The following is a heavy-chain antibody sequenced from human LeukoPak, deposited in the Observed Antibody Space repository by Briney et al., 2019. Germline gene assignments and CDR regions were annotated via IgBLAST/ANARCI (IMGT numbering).Heavy chain of an antibody. J-gene: IGHJ4*02. CDR2: INHSGST. V-gene: IGHV4-34*01. CDR1: GGSFSGYY. D-gene: IGHD3-22*01. CDR3: ARRREYYYDSSGHYGGGYYFDY. Sequence: SETLSLTCAVSGGSFSGYYWSWIRQPPAKGLQWIGEINHSGSTNYNPSLKRRVTISVDTSNNQYSLKLSSVTAADPAVYYCARRREYYYDSSGHYGGGYYFDYWGQGTLVTVSS.